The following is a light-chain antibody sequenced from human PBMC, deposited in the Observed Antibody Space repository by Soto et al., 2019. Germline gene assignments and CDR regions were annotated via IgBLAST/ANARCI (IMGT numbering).Light chain of an antibody. CDR3: QQYDSSPRT. CDR1: QSVSSY. Sequence: EIVLTQSPATLSLSPGERATLSCRASQSVSSYLAWYQQKPGQAPRLLIYDASNRATGTPARFSGSGSGTDFTLTISRLEPEDFAVYYCQQYDSSPRTFGQGTKVDIK. CDR2: DAS. J-gene: IGKJ1*01. V-gene: IGKV3-11*01.